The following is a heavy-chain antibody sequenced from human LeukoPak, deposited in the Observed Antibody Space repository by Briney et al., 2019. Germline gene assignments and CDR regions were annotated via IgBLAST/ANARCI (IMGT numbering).Heavy chain of an antibody. CDR3: ARAKVDYYDSSGYYPFDY. J-gene: IGHJ4*02. V-gene: IGHV3-21*01. Sequence: PGGSLRLSCAASGFTFSSYSMNWVRQAPGKGPEWVSSISSSGSYIYYADSVKGRFTIARDNAKNLLYLQMNSLRGEDTAVYYCARAKVDYYDSSGYYPFDYWGQGTLVTVSS. CDR2: ISSSGSYI. D-gene: IGHD3-22*01. CDR1: GFTFSSYS.